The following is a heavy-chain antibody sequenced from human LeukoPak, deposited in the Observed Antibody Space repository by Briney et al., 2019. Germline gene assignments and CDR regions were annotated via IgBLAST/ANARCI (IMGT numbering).Heavy chain of an antibody. V-gene: IGHV3-48*04. D-gene: IGHD5-24*01. J-gene: IGHJ4*02. CDR2: ISSSGSTI. CDR3: AKDRWLQGYFDY. Sequence: GGSLRLSCAASGFAFSSYAMSWVRQAPGKGLEWVSYISSSGSTIYYADSVKGRFTISRDNAKKTVYLQMNSLRTEDTAVYYCAKDRWLQGYFDYWGQGTLVTVSS. CDR1: GFAFSSYA.